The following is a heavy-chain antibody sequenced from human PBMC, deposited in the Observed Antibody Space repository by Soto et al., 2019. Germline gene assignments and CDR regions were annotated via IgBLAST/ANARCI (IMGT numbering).Heavy chain of an antibody. CDR1: GLTISSGGYS. J-gene: IGHJ5*02. V-gene: IGHV4-30-2*01. CDR3: ARVPSP. Sequence: PSETMSVTCTVSGLTISSGGYSWSWIRQPPGKGLEWIGYIYHSGSTYYNPSLKSRVTISVDRSKNQFSLKLSSVTAADTAVYYCARVPSPWGQGTLVTVSS. CDR2: IYHSGST.